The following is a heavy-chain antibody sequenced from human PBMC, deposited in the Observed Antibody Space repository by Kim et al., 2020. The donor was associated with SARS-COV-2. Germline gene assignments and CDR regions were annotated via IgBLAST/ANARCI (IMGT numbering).Heavy chain of an antibody. D-gene: IGHD3-9*01. CDR1: GFTFSSYS. V-gene: IGHV3-21*01. CDR2: ISSSSSYI. J-gene: IGHJ3*02. CDR3: ARDAPVLRYFDWLTDAFDI. Sequence: GGSLRLSCAASGFTFSSYSMNWVRQAPGKGLEWVSSISSSSSYIYYADSVKGRFTISRDNAKNSLYLQMNSLRAEDTAVYYCARDAPVLRYFDWLTDAFDIWGQGTMVTVSS.